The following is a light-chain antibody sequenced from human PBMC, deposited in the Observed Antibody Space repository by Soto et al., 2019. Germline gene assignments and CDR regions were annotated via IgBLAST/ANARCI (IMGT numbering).Light chain of an antibody. V-gene: IGKV3-11*01. CDR3: QQRYTWPQLT. Sequence: EIVLTQSPGTLSLSPGERATLSCRASQSVSSYLAWYQQQPGQAPRLLIYDASNRATGIPARFSGSGSGPDFTLTISSLEPEDFAAYYCQQRYTWPQLTFGGGTKVEIK. J-gene: IGKJ4*01. CDR2: DAS. CDR1: QSVSSY.